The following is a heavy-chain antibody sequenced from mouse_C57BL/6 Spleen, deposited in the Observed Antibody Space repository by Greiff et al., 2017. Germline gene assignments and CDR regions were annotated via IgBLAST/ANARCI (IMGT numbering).Heavy chain of an antibody. Sequence: EVQVVESGGGLVQSGRSLRLSCATSGFTFSDFYMEWVRQAPGKGLEWIAASRNKANDYTTEYSASVKGRFIVSRDTSQSILYLQMNALRAEDTAIYYCARETYGSFDYWGQGTTLTVSS. CDR1: GFTFSDFY. CDR3: ARETYGSFDY. CDR2: SRNKANDYTT. D-gene: IGHD2-2*01. V-gene: IGHV7-1*01. J-gene: IGHJ2*01.